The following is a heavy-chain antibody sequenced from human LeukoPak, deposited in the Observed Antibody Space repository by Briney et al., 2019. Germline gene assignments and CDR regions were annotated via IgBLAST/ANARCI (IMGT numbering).Heavy chain of an antibody. D-gene: IGHD3-22*01. V-gene: IGHV4-31*03. CDR1: GGSISISSGGYY. CDR2: ISYSRSP. Sequence: PSQTLSLTCTVSGGSISISSGGYYWSWIRQHPGKGLERIGYISYSRSPYYNPSLKSRVTISVDTSKNQFSLNLRSLTAADTAVYYCARDEGSGYFSGAFDIWGQGTMVTVSS. J-gene: IGHJ3*02. CDR3: ARDEGSGYFSGAFDI.